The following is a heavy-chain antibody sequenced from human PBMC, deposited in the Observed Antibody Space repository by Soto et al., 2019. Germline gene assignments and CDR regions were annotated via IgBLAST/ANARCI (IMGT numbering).Heavy chain of an antibody. CDR2: ISSNGGST. CDR1: GFTFSSYA. J-gene: IGHJ4*02. D-gene: IGHD3-10*01. CDR3: ARGGYYYGEGSFWGRPNYFDY. V-gene: IGHV3-64*01. Sequence: EVQLVESGGGLVQPGVSLRLSCAASGFTFSSYAMHWVRQAPGKGLEYVSAISSNGGSTYDANSVKGRFTTSRDNSKHTLYRQMGSLRAEDMAVYYCARGGYYYGEGSFWGRPNYFDYWGQGTLVTVSS.